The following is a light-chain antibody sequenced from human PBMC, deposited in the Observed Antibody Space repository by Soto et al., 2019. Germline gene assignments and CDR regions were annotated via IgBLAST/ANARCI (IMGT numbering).Light chain of an antibody. CDR3: SSYTSSNTLV. Sequence: QSALTQPASVSGSPGQSITISCTGTSSDVGAYNYVSWYQQHPGKAPKLMIFEVSDRHSGVSNRFSGSKSGNTASLTISGLHAEDEADYYCSSYTSSNTLVFGGGTKLTVL. CDR2: EVS. V-gene: IGLV2-14*01. J-gene: IGLJ2*01. CDR1: SSDVGAYNY.